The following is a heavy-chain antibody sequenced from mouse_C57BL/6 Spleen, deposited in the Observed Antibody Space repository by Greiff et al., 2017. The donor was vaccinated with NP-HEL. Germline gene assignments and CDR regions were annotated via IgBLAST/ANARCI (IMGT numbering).Heavy chain of an antibody. CDR3: ARGPLATVVATGDY. Sequence: QVQLKQSGAELARPGASVKLSCKASGYTFTSYGISWVKQRTGQGLEWIGEIYPRSGNTYYNEKFKGKATLTADKSSSTAYMELRSLTSEDSAVYFCARGPLATVVATGDYWGQGTTLTVSS. CDR1: GYTFTSYG. CDR2: IYPRSGNT. V-gene: IGHV1-81*01. J-gene: IGHJ2*01. D-gene: IGHD1-1*01.